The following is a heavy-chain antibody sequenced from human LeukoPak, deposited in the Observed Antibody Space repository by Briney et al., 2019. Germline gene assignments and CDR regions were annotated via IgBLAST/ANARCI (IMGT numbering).Heavy chain of an antibody. J-gene: IGHJ6*02. CDR3: ARASPHVPEGSYGMDV. Sequence: GASVKVSCKASGYTFTDYGISWVRQAPGQGLEWMGWISAYNGNTNYAQKLQGRVSMTTDTSTSTAYMELRSLRSDDAAVYYCARASPHVPEGSYGMDVWGQGTTVTVSS. V-gene: IGHV1-18*01. D-gene: IGHD2-2*01. CDR1: GYTFTDYG. CDR2: ISAYNGNT.